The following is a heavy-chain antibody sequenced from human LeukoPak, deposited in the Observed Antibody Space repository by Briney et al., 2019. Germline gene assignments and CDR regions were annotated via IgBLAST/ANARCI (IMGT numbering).Heavy chain of an antibody. CDR2: IRYDGSNK. V-gene: IGHV3-30*02. CDR3: AKLYGSGDSHGASLDY. CDR1: GFTFSSYG. J-gene: IGHJ4*02. Sequence: GGSLRLSCAASGFTFSSYGMHWVRQAPGKGLEWVAFIRYDGSNKYYADSAKGRFTISRDNSKNTLYLQMNSLRAEDTAVYYRAKLYGSGDSHGASLDYWGQGTLVTVSS. D-gene: IGHD3-10*01.